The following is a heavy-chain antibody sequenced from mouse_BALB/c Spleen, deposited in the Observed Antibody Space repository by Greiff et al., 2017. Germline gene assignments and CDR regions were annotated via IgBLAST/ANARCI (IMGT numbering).Heavy chain of an antibody. D-gene: IGHD2-2*01. CDR3: ARGGNGYDGAWFAY. CDR1: GFTFSSFG. V-gene: IGHV5-17*02. Sequence: DVQLVESGGGLVQPGGSRKLSCAASGFTFSSFGMHWVRQAPEKGLEWVAYISSGSSTIYYADTVKGRFTISRDNPKNTLFLQMTSLRSEDTAMYYCARGGNGYDGAWFAYWGQGTLVTVSA. CDR2: ISSGSSTI. J-gene: IGHJ3*01.